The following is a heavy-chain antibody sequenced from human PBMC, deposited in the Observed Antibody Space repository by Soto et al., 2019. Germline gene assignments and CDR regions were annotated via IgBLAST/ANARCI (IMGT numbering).Heavy chain of an antibody. CDR3: ARDVNTWYFDL. CDR1: GGSISSYY. J-gene: IGHJ2*01. CDR2: IYYSGST. V-gene: IGHV4-59*01. Sequence: QVQLQESGPGLVKSSETLSLTCTVSGGSISSYYWSWIRQPPGKELEWIGYIYYSGSTNYNPSLKSRVTISVDTSKNLFSLKLSSVTAADTAVYYCARDVNTWYFDLWGRGTLVTVSS.